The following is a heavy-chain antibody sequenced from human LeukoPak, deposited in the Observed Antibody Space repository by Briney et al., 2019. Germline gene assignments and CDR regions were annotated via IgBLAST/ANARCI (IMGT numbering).Heavy chain of an antibody. CDR2: INHSGST. CDR3: GSMVREANPNTDYYYGMDV. Sequence: SETLSLTCAVYGGSFSGYYWSWIRQPPGKGLEWIGEINHSGSTNYNPSLKSRVTISVDTSKNQFSLKLSSVTAADTAVYYSGSMVREANPNTDYYYGMDVWGQGTTVTVSS. J-gene: IGHJ6*02. CDR1: GGSFSGYY. V-gene: IGHV4-34*01. D-gene: IGHD3-10*01.